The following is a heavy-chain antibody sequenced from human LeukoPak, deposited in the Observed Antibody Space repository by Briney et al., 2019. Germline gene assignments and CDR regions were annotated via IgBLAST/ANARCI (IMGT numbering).Heavy chain of an antibody. CDR3: AELGITMIGGV. D-gene: IGHD3-10*02. V-gene: IGHV3-74*01. CDR1: GFTFSSYW. J-gene: IGHJ6*04. Sequence: PGGSLRLSCAASGFTFSSYWMHWVRQAPGKGLVWVSRISTDGITTSYADSVKGRFSISRDNAKNTLYLQMNSLRAEDTAVYYCAELGITMIGGVWGKGTTVTISS. CDR2: ISTDGITT.